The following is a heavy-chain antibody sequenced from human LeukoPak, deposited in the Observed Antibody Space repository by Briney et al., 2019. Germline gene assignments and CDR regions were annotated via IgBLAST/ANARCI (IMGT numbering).Heavy chain of an antibody. J-gene: IGHJ4*02. CDR1: GDSVSNNGAS. CDR2: TYYRSKWYN. V-gene: IGHV6-1*01. CDR3: ARGYNYGFDY. Sequence: SQTLSLTCAISGDSVSNNGASWHWIRLSPSRGLEWLGRTYYRSKWYNDYAVSVKSRITVNPDTTKNQFSLQLNSVTPEDTAVYYCARGYNYGFDYWGQGTLVTVSS. D-gene: IGHD5-18*01.